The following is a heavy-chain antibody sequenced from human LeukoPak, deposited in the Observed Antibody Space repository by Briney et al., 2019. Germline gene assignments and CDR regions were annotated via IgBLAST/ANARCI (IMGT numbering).Heavy chain of an antibody. CDR2: ISASGDGS. D-gene: IGHD6-19*01. CDR1: GFTFSSYA. Sequence: GGSLRLSCVGSGFTFSSYAMIWVRQSPGKGLEWVAAISASGDGSYYADSVKGRFTISRDNSKNTLYLQMNSLRAEDTAVYYCARGQQWLAIDYWGQGTLVTVSS. V-gene: IGHV3-23*01. J-gene: IGHJ4*02. CDR3: ARGQQWLAIDY.